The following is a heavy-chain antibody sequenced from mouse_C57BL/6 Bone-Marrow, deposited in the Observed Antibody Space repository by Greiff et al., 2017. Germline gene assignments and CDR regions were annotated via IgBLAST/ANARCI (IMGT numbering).Heavy chain of an antibody. D-gene: IGHD2-2*01. V-gene: IGHV1-67*01. CDR2: IRTYNGNT. CDR3: AREAGYDFYGMDF. J-gene: IGHJ4*01. Sequence: QVQLQQSGPEVVRPGVSVKISCKGSGYTFTDCALHWVKQSHAKRLEWIGGIRTYNGNTHYNQRFKGKATMTVDKSSSTAYMDLARVTSEDSAIYYCAREAGYDFYGMDFGGRGTSVTVSS. CDR1: GYTFTDCA.